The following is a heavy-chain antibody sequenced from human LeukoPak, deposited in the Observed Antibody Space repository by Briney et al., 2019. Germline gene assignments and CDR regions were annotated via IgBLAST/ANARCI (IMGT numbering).Heavy chain of an antibody. J-gene: IGHJ4*02. CDR2: IYYSGST. CDR1: GGSISSYY. V-gene: IGHV4-59*01. CDR3: ARSTELWFGELLWGYFDY. D-gene: IGHD3-10*01. Sequence: SETLSLTCTVSGGSISSYYWSWIRQPPGKGLEWIGYIYYSGSTNYNPSLKSRVTISVDTSKNQFSLKLSSATAADTAVYYCARSTELWFGELLWGYFDYWGQGTLVTVSS.